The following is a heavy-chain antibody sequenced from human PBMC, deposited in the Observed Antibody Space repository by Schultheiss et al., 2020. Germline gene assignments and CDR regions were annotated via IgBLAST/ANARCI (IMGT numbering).Heavy chain of an antibody. CDR3: TTDHAGIAAAANFDY. J-gene: IGHJ4*02. D-gene: IGHD6-13*01. V-gene: IGHV3-15*07. CDR2: IKSKTDGGTT. Sequence: GGSLRLSCAASGFTSSNAWMNWVRQAPGKGLEWVGRIKSKTDGGTTDYAAPVKGRFTISRDDSKNTLYLQMNSLKTEDTVVYYCTTDHAGIAAAANFDYWGQGTLVTVSS. CDR1: GFTSSNAW.